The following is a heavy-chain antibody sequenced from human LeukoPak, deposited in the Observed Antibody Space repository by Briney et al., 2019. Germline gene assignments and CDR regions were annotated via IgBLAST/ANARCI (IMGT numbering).Heavy chain of an antibody. D-gene: IGHD1-26*01. CDR1: GDSISSSNW. Sequence: SETLSLTCAVSGDSISSSNWWSWVRQPPEKGLEWIGEIYHSGNTNYNPPLKSRVTISLDKSKNQFSPKLNSVTAADTAVYYCARVGALGGHDFWGQGTLVTVSS. CDR3: ARVGALGGHDF. V-gene: IGHV4-4*02. J-gene: IGHJ4*02. CDR2: IYHSGNT.